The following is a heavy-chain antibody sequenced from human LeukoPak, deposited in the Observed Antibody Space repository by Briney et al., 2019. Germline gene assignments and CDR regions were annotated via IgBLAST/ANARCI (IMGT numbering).Heavy chain of an antibody. CDR3: ARLKLDYGPHPYI. D-gene: IGHD4-17*01. CDR2: IYYSGST. CDR1: GGSISSSSYY. V-gene: IGHV4-39*01. Sequence: SETLSLTCTVSGGSISSSSYYWGWIRQPPGKGLEWIGSIYYSGSTYYNPSLKSRVTISVDTSKNQFSLKLSSVTAADTAVYYCARLKLDYGPHPYIWGQGTMVTVSS. J-gene: IGHJ3*02.